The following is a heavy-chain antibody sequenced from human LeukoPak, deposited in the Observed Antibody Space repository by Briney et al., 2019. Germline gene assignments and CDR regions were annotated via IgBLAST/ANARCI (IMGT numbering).Heavy chain of an antibody. Sequence: SETLSLTCAVYGGSFSGYYWSWIRQPPGKGLEWIGEINHSGSTNYNPSPKSRVTISVDTSKNQFSLKLSSVTAADTAVYYCARRGLRYCSSTSCYYDNWGQGTLVTVSS. CDR1: GGSFSGYY. CDR3: ARRGLRYCSSTSCYYDN. CDR2: INHSGST. J-gene: IGHJ4*02. D-gene: IGHD2-2*01. V-gene: IGHV4-34*01.